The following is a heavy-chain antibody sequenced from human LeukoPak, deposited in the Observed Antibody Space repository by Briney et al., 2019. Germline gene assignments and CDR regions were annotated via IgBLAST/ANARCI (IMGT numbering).Heavy chain of an antibody. D-gene: IGHD3-10*01. CDR3: ARDGSFGELLVYHYCYCMDV. J-gene: IGHJ6*04. CDR2: IKQDGSEK. CDR1: GFTFSSYW. V-gene: IGHV3-7*01. Sequence: GGSLRLSCAASGFTFSSYWMSWVRQAPGKGLEWVANIKQDGSEKYYVDSVKGRFTISRDNAKNSLYLQMNSLRAEDTAVYYCARDGSFGELLVYHYCYCMDVWGKGTTVTVSS.